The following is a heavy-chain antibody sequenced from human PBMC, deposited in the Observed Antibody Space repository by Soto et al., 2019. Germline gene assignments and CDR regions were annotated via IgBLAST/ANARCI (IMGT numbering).Heavy chain of an antibody. CDR2: ISSSSSYI. CDR3: ARSERGYDYFDY. J-gene: IGHJ4*02. D-gene: IGHD5-12*01. Sequence: ESGGGLVKPGGSLRLSCAASGFTFSSYSMNWVRQAPGKGLEWVSSISSSSSYIYYADSVKGRFTISRDNAKNSLYLQMNSLRAEDTAVYYCARSERGYDYFDYWGQGTLVTVSS. V-gene: IGHV3-21*01. CDR1: GFTFSSYS.